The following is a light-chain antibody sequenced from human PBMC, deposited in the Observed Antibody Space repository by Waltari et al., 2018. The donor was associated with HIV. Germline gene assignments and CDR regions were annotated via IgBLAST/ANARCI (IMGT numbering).Light chain of an antibody. V-gene: IGKV1-27*01. CDR2: AAS. CDR3: QKYHSAPQT. Sequence: DIRMTQSTSSLSASVGDRVTITCRASKAISNYLAWYQKKPGKVPKLLIYAASTFQTGVPFRFSGTRSGTDFTLTISSLQPEDVATYYCQKYHSAPQTFGQGTKVEIK. CDR1: KAISNY. J-gene: IGKJ1*01.